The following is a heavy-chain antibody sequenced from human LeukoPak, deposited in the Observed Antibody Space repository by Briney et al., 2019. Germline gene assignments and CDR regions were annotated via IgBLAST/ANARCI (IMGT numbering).Heavy chain of an antibody. Sequence: PSETLSLTCTVSGGSISSDSYSWGWIRQPPGKGLEWIGYIYHSGSTYYNPSLKSRVTISVDRSKNQFSLKLSSVTAADTAVYYCARVSYVDKLAAALFDYWGQGTLVTVSS. CDR2: IYHSGST. J-gene: IGHJ4*02. D-gene: IGHD6-13*01. CDR3: ARVSYVDKLAAALFDY. V-gene: IGHV4-30-2*01. CDR1: GGSISSDSYS.